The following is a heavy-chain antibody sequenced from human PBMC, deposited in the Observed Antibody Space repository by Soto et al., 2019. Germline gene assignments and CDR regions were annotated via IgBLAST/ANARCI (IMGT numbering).Heavy chain of an antibody. V-gene: IGHV5-51*01. CDR3: ARHLPHCSSARCCASGYSFYAMDV. CDR1: GYSFTTYW. Sequence: HGESLKISCKGSGYSFTTYWIGWERQMPGKGLEWMGIIYPGDSDTRYSPSFRGQVTISADKSISTAYLQWSSLKASDTAMYFCARHLPHCSSARCCASGYSFYAMDVWGQGTTVTVSS. J-gene: IGHJ6*02. D-gene: IGHD2-2*01. CDR2: IYPGDSDT.